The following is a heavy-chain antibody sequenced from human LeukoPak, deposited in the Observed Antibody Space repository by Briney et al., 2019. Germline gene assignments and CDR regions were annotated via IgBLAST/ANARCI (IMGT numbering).Heavy chain of an antibody. D-gene: IGHD3-10*01. CDR2: IYYSGST. CDR1: GGSISSSSYY. Sequence: SETLSLTRTVSGGSISSSSYYWGWIRQPPGKGLEWIGSIYYSGSTYYNPSLKSRVTISVDTSKNQFSLKLSSVTAADTAVYYCARYYYGSGSYDCWGQGTLVTVST. CDR3: ARYYYGSGSYDC. V-gene: IGHV4-39*01. J-gene: IGHJ4*02.